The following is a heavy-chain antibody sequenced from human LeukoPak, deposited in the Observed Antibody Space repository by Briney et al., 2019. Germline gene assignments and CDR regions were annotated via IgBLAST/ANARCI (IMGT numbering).Heavy chain of an antibody. CDR2: ISYDGSNE. V-gene: IGHV3-30*18. J-gene: IGHJ6*02. CDR1: GFTFSTYV. CDR3: AKVPYGDFYYYYGMDV. Sequence: PGRSLRLSCAASGFTFSTYVMHWVRQAPGKGLDWVAVISYDGSNEYHADSVKGRFTISRDNSKNTLYLQMNSLRVEDTAVYYCAKVPYGDFYYYYGMDVWGQGTTVTVSS. D-gene: IGHD4-17*01.